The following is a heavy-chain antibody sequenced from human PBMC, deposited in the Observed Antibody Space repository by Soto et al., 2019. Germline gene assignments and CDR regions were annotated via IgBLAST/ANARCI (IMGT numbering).Heavy chain of an antibody. J-gene: IGHJ4*02. V-gene: IGHV2-5*02. CDR3: APRRRYSSGWYRDDRFDY. D-gene: IGHD6-19*01. Sequence: QITLKESGPTLAKPTQTLTLTCTFSGFSLSTSGVGVGWIRQPPGKALEWLALIYWDDDKRYSPSLKSRLTITKDTSKNQVVLTMTNMDPVDTATYYCAPRRRYSSGWYRDDRFDYWGQGTLVTVSS. CDR1: GFSLSTSGVG. CDR2: IYWDDDK.